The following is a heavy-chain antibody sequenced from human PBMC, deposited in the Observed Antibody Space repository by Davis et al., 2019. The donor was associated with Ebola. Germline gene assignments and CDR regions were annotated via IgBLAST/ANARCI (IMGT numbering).Heavy chain of an antibody. Sequence: SETLSLTCAAYGGSFSGYYWSWIRQSPGKGLEWIGEINHSGSTNYTPSLKSRVTISVDTSKNQFSLKVSSVTAADTAVYYCARSLYYYDSSGYRYWGQGTLVTVSS. CDR3: ARSLYYYDSSGYRY. CDR1: GGSFSGYY. D-gene: IGHD3-22*01. V-gene: IGHV4-34*01. CDR2: INHSGST. J-gene: IGHJ4*02.